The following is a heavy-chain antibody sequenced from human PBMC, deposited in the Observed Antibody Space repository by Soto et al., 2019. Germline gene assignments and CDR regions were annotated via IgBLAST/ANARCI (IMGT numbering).Heavy chain of an antibody. CDR3: ARDLKAARAFDY. Sequence: APGKGLEWVAVISYDVSNKYYADSVKGRFTISRDNSKNTLYLQMNSLRAEDTAVYYCARDLKAARAFDYWGQGTLVTVSS. V-gene: IGHV3-30-3*01. J-gene: IGHJ4*02. D-gene: IGHD6-6*01. CDR2: ISYDVSNK.